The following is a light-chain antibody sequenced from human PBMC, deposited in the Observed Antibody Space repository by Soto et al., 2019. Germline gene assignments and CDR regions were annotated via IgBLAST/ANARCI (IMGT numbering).Light chain of an antibody. CDR3: ATWDDSLSGGV. CDR1: TPNIGSNY. CDR2: RNN. V-gene: IGLV1-47*01. J-gene: IGLJ3*02. Sequence: QSVLTQPPSASGTPGQRVTISCSGSTPNIGSNYVYWYQQFPGTAPKLLIYRNNQRPSGVPERFSGSKSGTSASLAISGLRSEDEADYYCATWDDSLSGGVFGGGTKLTVL.